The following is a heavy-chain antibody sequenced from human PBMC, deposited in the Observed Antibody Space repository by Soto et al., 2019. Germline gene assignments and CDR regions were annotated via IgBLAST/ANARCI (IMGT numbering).Heavy chain of an antibody. Sequence: QVQVVQSGAEVKKPGSSVKVSCKASGGTFISYTITWVRQAPGQGLEWLGRIIPIFGVTNYAQKFQDRLTMSADRPTTTAYMELSSLTSADTAVYYCVRDWESTTQTWGFGDSWGQGTLVTVSS. V-gene: IGHV1-69*04. CDR1: GGTFISYT. CDR3: VRDWESTTQTWGFGDS. CDR2: IIPIFGVT. J-gene: IGHJ4*02. D-gene: IGHD3-10*01.